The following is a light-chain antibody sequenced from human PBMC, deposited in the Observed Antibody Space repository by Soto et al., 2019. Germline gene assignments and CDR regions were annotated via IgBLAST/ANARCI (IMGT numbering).Light chain of an antibody. Sequence: DIQMTQSPSTLSASVGDIVTITCSASQSISIWLAWYQQKPGKAPKLLIYKASSLESGVPSRFSGSGSGTEFTLTISSLQPDDFATYYCQQYNSYWTFGQGTKVEIK. V-gene: IGKV1-5*03. CDR1: QSISIW. CDR2: KAS. J-gene: IGKJ1*01. CDR3: QQYNSYWT.